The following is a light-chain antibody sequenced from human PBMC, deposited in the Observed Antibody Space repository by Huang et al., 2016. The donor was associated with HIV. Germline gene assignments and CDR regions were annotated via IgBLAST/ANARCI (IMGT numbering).Light chain of an antibody. CDR1: RSVGNN. V-gene: IGKV3-15*01. J-gene: IGKJ2*01. Sequence: IVMTQSPATLSVSPGERVTLSCRASRSVGNNLAWYQQKVGQPPRLLIYGASTRAPGIAASYSGSGSGTDFTLTISSLQSEDFAVYYCQQYNDWPPWYTFGQGTKLEIK. CDR3: QQYNDWPPWYT. CDR2: GAS.